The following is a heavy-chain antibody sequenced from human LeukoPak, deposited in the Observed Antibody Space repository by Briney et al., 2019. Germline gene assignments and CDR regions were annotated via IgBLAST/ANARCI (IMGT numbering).Heavy chain of an antibody. CDR3: ASLIAAAGSWSYFDL. V-gene: IGHV5-51*01. CDR2: IYPGDSDT. CDR1: GYTFTSYW. D-gene: IGHD6-13*01. J-gene: IGHJ2*01. Sequence: GESLKISCKGSGYTFTSYWIGWVRQVPGKGLEWMGIIYPGDSDTRYSPSFQGQVTISADKSISTAYLQWSSLKASDTAMYYCASLIAAAGSWSYFDLWGRGTLVTVSS.